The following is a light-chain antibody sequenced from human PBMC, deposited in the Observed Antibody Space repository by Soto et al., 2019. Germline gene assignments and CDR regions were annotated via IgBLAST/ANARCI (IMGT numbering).Light chain of an antibody. V-gene: IGKV3-15*01. J-gene: IGKJ1*01. CDR2: GAF. CDR3: QQYNTWPRT. CDR1: QSVSSN. Sequence: EIVMTQSPATLSVSPGERATLSCRASQSVSSNLAWYQQKPGQAPRLLIYGAFPRATGIPARFSGSGSGTEFTLTISSLQSEDVAVYYCQQYNTWPRTFGQGTKVEIK.